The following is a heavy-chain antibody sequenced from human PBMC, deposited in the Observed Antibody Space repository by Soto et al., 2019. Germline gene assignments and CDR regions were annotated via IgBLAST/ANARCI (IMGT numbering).Heavy chain of an antibody. CDR3: ARGGEYWYFDL. J-gene: IGHJ2*01. CDR1: GGSISSGDYF. D-gene: IGHD3-16*01. Sequence: SETLSLTCTVSGGSISSGDYFWGWIRQSSGKGLEYIGYIYHSGSTYYSPSLKSRLTISLDKSKNHFSLTLTSVSAADTAVYYCARGGEYWYFDLWGRGTLVTVSS. V-gene: IGHV4-30-4*01. CDR2: IYHSGST.